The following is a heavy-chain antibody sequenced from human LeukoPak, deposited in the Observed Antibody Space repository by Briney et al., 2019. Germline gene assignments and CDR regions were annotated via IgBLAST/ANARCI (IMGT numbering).Heavy chain of an antibody. Sequence: SETLSLTCTVSGGSISSSSYYWGWIRQPPGKGLEWIGSIYYSGSTYYNPSLKSRVTISVDRSKNQFSLKLSSVTAADTAVYYCAGAYQLRTNDAFDIWGQGTMVTVSS. J-gene: IGHJ3*02. CDR1: GGSISSSSYY. D-gene: IGHD2-2*01. CDR2: IYYSGST. V-gene: IGHV4-39*07. CDR3: AGAYQLRTNDAFDI.